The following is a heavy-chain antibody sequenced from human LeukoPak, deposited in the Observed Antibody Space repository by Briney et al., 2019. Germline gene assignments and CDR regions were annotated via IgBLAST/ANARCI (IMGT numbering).Heavy chain of an antibody. CDR3: ARVDRYYYDSSGNTHFDY. CDR1: GYTFTGYY. V-gene: IGHV1-2*02. D-gene: IGHD3-22*01. J-gene: IGHJ4*02. Sequence: SSVKVSCKASGYTFTGYYMHWVRQAPGQGLEWMGWINPNSGGTNYAQKFRGRVTMTRDTSISTAYMELSRLRSDDTAVYYCARVDRYYYDSSGNTHFDYWGQGTLVTVSS. CDR2: INPNSGGT.